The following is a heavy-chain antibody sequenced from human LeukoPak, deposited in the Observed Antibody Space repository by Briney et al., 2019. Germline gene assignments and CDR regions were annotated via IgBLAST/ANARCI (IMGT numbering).Heavy chain of an antibody. D-gene: IGHD6-19*01. CDR1: VYTLTELS. CDR2: FDPEDGKT. V-gene: IGHV1-24*01. Sequence: ASVKVSCKVSVYTLTELSMHWVRQAPGKGLEWMGGFDPEDGKTMYAQKFQDRVTVTEDTSKDTAYMELGSLRGEDTAVYYCETGGPWGIPVPGGGPLDYWGQGTLVTVYS. J-gene: IGHJ4*02. CDR3: ETGGPWGIPVPGGGPLDY.